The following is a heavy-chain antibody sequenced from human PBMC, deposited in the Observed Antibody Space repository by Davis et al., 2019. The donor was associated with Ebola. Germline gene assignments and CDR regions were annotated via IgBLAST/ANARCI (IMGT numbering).Heavy chain of an antibody. CDR2: MNPNSGNT. Sequence: AASVKVSCKAFDYTFTSYDINWVRQTTGQGLEWMGWMNPNSGNTGYAQKFQGRVTMTRDTSTSTVYMEVGSLKSDDTAVYYCARAQFPTTSDHWGQGTLVTVSS. V-gene: IGHV1-8*01. D-gene: IGHD1-1*01. J-gene: IGHJ4*02. CDR3: ARAQFPTTSDH. CDR1: DYTFTSYD.